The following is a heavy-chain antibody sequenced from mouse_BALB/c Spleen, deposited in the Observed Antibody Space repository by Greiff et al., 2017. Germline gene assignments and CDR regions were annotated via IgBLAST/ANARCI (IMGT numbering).Heavy chain of an antibody. J-gene: IGHJ4*01. V-gene: IGHV3-6*02. Sequence: DVKLQESGPGLVKPSQSLSLTCSVTGYSITSGYYWNWIRQFPGNKLEWMGYISYDGSNNYNPSLKNRISITRDTSKNQFFLKLNSVTTEDTATYYCRGDYAMDDWGQGTSVTVSS. CDR1: GYSITSGYY. CDR3: RGDYAMDD. CDR2: ISYDGSN.